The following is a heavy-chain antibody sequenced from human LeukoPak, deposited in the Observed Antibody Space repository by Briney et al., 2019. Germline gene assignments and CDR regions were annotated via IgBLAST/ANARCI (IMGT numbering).Heavy chain of an antibody. V-gene: IGHV3-7*03. CDR1: GFTLSSYW. CDR2: IKQDGSEK. J-gene: IGHJ3*02. D-gene: IGHD4-17*01. Sequence: GGSLRLSCAASGFTLSSYWTSWVRQAPGKGLEWVANIKQDGSEKYYVDSVKGRFTISRDNAKNSLYLQMNSLRAEDTALYYCARGDGDGAFDIWGQGTMVTVSS. CDR3: ARGDGDGAFDI.